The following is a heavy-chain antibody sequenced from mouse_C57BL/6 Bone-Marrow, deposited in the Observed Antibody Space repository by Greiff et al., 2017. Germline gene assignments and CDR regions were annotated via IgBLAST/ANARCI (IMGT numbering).Heavy chain of an antibody. Sequence: QVQLQQSGPGLVQPSQSQSITCTVSGFSLTSYGVHWVRQSPGKGLEWLGVIWSGGSTDYNAAFISRLSISKDNSKSQVFFKMNSLQADDTAIYYCARPMTLSYWGQGTLVTVSA. J-gene: IGHJ3*01. V-gene: IGHV2-2*01. D-gene: IGHD2-3*01. CDR3: ARPMTLSY. CDR1: GFSLTSYG. CDR2: IWSGGST.